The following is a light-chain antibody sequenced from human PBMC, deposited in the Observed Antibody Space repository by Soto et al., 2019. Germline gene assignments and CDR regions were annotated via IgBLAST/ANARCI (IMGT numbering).Light chain of an antibody. J-gene: IGLJ3*02. CDR3: VAWDDNLSSRV. CDR2: TDN. V-gene: IGLV1-44*01. CDR1: SSNIGSNT. Sequence: QSVLTQPPSASGTPGQRVTISCSGGSSNIGSNTVTWYQHLPGTAPKLLISTDNQRPSGVPDRFSGSKSGTSASLAISGLQSGDEADYYCVAWDDNLSSRVFGGGTKLTVL.